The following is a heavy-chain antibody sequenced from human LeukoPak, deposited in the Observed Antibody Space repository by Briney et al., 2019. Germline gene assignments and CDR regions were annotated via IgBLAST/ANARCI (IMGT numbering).Heavy chain of an antibody. CDR2: ISGSGDST. Sequence: PGGSLRLSCAASGFTFSSYAMSWVRQAPGKGLEWVSGISGSGDSTYYADSVKGRFTISRDNSKNTLYLQMNSLRAEDTAVYYCAKDHESYGSGSFDYWGQGTLVTVSS. J-gene: IGHJ4*02. CDR1: GFTFSSYA. CDR3: AKDHESYGSGSFDY. D-gene: IGHD3-10*01. V-gene: IGHV3-23*01.